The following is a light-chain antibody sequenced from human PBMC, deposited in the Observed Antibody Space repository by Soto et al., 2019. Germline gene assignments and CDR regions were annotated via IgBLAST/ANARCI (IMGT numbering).Light chain of an antibody. Sequence: DIQLTQSPSFLSASVGDRVTITCRASQGISFSLAWYQQKPGKAPELLIYAASTLHRGVPSRFRGSGSGTEFTLTISSLQPEDCGIYYCQELYFHPWTFGPGTTVEIK. CDR1: QGISFS. CDR2: AAS. CDR3: QELYFHPWT. V-gene: IGKV1-9*01. J-gene: IGKJ1*01.